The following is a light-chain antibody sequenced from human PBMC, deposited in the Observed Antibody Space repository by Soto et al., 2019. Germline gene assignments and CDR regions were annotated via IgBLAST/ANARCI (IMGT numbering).Light chain of an antibody. J-gene: IGKJ2*01. CDR3: QQSYSSPYT. V-gene: IGKV1-39*01. CDR2: AAS. CDR1: QSISSY. Sequence: DIQMTQSPSSLSASVGDRVTITCRASQSISSYLNWYQQKPGKAPKLLIYAASSLQSGVPSRFSGSGSGTDFTLTISSPQLEDFAIYYCQQSYSSPYTFGQGTKLEIK.